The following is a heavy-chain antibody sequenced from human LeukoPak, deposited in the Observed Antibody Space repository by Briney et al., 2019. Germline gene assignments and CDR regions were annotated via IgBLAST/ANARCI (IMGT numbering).Heavy chain of an antibody. CDR1: GFTFSSYS. D-gene: IGHD1-14*01. V-gene: IGHV3-21*01. CDR3: ANIALPHYNPPYYYYGMDV. J-gene: IGHJ6*02. Sequence: GGSLRLSCAASGFTFSSYSMNWVRQAPGKGLEWVSSISSSSSYIYYADSVKGRFTISRDNAKNSLYLQMNSLRAEDTAVYYCANIALPHYNPPYYYYGMDVWGQGTTVTVSS. CDR2: ISSSSSYI.